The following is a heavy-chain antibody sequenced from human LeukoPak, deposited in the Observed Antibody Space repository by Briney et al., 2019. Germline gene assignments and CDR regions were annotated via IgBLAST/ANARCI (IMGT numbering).Heavy chain of an antibody. CDR1: AGSISSYY. CDR2: ISYTGNT. V-gene: IGHV4-59*01. CDR3: ARVPGYSDSGGYSYFDS. Sequence: SETLSLTCTVSAGSISSYYWNWIRSPPGKGLEWIGYISYTGNTKHNPSLKSRVTMSVDTSKNQFSLKLRSVTAADTAVYYCARVPGYSDSGGYSYFDSWGQGTLVTVSS. J-gene: IGHJ4*02. D-gene: IGHD3-22*01.